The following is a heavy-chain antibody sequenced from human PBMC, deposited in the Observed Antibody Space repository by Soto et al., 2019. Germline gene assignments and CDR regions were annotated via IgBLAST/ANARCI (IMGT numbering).Heavy chain of an antibody. J-gene: IGHJ6*02. D-gene: IGHD3-3*01. V-gene: IGHV3-30*18. CDR2: ISYDGSNK. Sequence: GGSLRLSCAASGFTFSSYGMHWVRQAPGKGLEWVAVISYDGSNKYYADSVKGRFTISRDNSKNTLYLQMNSLRAEDTAVYYCAKDPTNYDFWSGYYGNYYYYGMDVWGQGTTVTVSS. CDR1: GFTFSSYG. CDR3: AKDPTNYDFWSGYYGNYYYYGMDV.